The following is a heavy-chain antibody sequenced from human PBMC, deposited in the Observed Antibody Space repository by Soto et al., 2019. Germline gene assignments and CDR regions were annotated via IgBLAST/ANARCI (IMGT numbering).Heavy chain of an antibody. CDR2: IYYSGST. CDR1: GGSISSYY. Sequence: SETLSLTCTVSGGSISSYYWSWIRQPPGKGLEWIGYIYYSGSTNYNPSLKSRGTISVDTSKNQFSLKLSSVTAADTAVYYCARRYGSGSYRFDYWGQGTLVTVSS. J-gene: IGHJ4*02. V-gene: IGHV4-59*01. D-gene: IGHD3-10*01. CDR3: ARRYGSGSYRFDY.